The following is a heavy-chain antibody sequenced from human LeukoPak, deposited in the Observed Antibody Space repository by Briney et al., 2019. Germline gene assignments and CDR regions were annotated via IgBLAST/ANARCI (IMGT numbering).Heavy chain of an antibody. V-gene: IGHV3-23*01. D-gene: IGHD5-24*01. CDR3: ARAGRGGYNYADY. CDR2: ISDDGSGT. CDR1: GFTFSDYA. J-gene: IGHJ4*02. Sequence: GGSLRLSCAASGFTFSDYAMSWVRQAPGQGLEWVSTISDDGSGTYYADSVKGRFTISRDNSKDTLYLQMNSLRAEDTAVYYCARAGRGGYNYADYWGQGTLVTVSS.